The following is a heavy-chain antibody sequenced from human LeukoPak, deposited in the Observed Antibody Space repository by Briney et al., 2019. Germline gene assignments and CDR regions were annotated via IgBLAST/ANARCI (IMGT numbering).Heavy chain of an antibody. J-gene: IGHJ5*02. CDR2: INPNSGGT. V-gene: IGHV1-2*04. CDR3: ARGGYYDFWKFDP. D-gene: IGHD3-3*01. Sequence: ASVKVSCKASGYTFTGHYMHWVRQDPGQGLEWMGWINPNSGGTNYAQKFQGWVTMTRDTSISTAYMELSRLRSDDTAVYYCARGGYYDFWKFDPWGQGTLVTVSS. CDR1: GYTFTGHY.